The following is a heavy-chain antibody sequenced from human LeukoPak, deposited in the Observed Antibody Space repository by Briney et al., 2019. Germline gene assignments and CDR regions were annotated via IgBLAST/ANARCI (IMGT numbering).Heavy chain of an antibody. J-gene: IGHJ6*02. CDR1: GFTFDDYA. D-gene: IGHD5-18*01. Sequence: PGGSLRLSCAASGFTFDDYAMHWVRQASGKGLEWVSGISWNSGSIGYADSVKGRFTISRDNTKNSLYLQINSLRAEDTALYYCARKKRIRGYSYGYYYYYGMDVWGQGTTVTVSS. V-gene: IGHV3-9*01. CDR3: ARKKRIRGYSYGYYYYYGMDV. CDR2: ISWNSGSI.